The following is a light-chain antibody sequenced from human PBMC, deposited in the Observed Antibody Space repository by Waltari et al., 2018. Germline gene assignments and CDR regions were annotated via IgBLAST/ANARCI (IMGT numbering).Light chain of an antibody. Sequence: QLVLTQSPSASASLGASVKLTCTLRRGHSSHTIAWLQQQPGQGPRYLMKVNSDGSHRKGDEIPDRFSGSSSGAERYLTISSLQSEDEADYDCETGGHGTWVFGGGTKLTVL. J-gene: IGLJ3*02. V-gene: IGLV4-69*01. CDR2: VNSDGSH. CDR3: ETGGHGTWV. CDR1: RGHSSHT.